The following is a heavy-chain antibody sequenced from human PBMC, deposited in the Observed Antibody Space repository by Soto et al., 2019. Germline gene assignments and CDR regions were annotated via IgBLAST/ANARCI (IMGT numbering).Heavy chain of an antibody. D-gene: IGHD6-6*01. CDR1: GFTFSSYS. J-gene: IGHJ6*02. V-gene: IGHV3-48*02. Sequence: LRLSCAASGFTFSSYSMNWVRQAPGKGLEWVSYISSSSSTIYYADSVKGRFTISRDNAKNSLYLQMNSLRDEDTAVYYCAREIAYSSSSLANYYYYYGMDVWGQGTTVTVSS. CDR2: ISSSSSTI. CDR3: AREIAYSSSSLANYYYYYGMDV.